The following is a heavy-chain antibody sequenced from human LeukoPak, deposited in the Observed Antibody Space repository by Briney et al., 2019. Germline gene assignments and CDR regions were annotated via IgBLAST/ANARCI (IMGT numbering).Heavy chain of an antibody. D-gene: IGHD3-9*01. V-gene: IGHV4-34*12. J-gene: IGHJ3*02. CDR1: GGSFSGYY. Sequence: SETLSLTCAVYGGSFSGYYWSWIRQPPGKGLEWIGEIIHSGSTNYNPSLKSRVTISVDTSKNQFSLKLSSVTAADTAVYYCASGYDIFTGQGGAFDIWGQGTKVTVSS. CDR2: IIHSGST. CDR3: ASGYDIFTGQGGAFDI.